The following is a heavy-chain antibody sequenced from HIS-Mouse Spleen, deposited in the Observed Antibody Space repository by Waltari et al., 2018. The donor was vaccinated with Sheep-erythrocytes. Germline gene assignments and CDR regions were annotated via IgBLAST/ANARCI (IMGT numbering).Heavy chain of an antibody. CDR1: GFTFSSYA. D-gene: IGHD6-13*01. CDR2: ISYDGSNK. Sequence: PASGFTFSSYAMHWVRQAPGKGLEWVAVISYDGSNKYYADSVKGRFTISRDNSKNTLYLQMNSLRAEDTAVYYCARAGSSWTNWFDPWGQGTLVTVSS. V-gene: IGHV3-30*04. J-gene: IGHJ5*02. CDR3: ARAGSSWTNWFDP.